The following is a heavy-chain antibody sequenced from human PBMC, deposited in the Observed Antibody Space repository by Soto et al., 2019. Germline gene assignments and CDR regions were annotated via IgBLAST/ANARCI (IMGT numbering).Heavy chain of an antibody. J-gene: IGHJ3*02. Sequence: QVQLQESGPGLVKPSETLSLTCTVSGDSISNYYWSWIRQPPGKGLEWIGYISYSGSTNYNPSLESRLTISLDMSKKHFSLKLSSVTAADTAVYYCASYDGDYSRSAFDIWGQGTMVTVSS. CDR3: ASYDGDYSRSAFDI. CDR1: GDSISNYY. CDR2: ISYSGST. V-gene: IGHV4-59*01. D-gene: IGHD4-17*01.